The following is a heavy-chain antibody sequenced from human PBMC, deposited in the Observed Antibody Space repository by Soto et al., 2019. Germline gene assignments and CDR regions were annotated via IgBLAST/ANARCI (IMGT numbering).Heavy chain of an antibody. D-gene: IGHD6-13*01. J-gene: IGHJ5*02. CDR3: YKDSSVVAPGIGVWFYP. V-gene: IGHV3-30*18. CDR1: GFSFSTYS. Sequence: GGSLRLSCAACGFSFSTYSMHWVRQAPAKGLVWVATISYDGGNNFYADSAKGRFTISRANSKNTLYVQKNSTRANETAAYYCYKDSSVVAPGIGVWFYPWGHEPVVTGSS. CDR2: ISYDGGNN.